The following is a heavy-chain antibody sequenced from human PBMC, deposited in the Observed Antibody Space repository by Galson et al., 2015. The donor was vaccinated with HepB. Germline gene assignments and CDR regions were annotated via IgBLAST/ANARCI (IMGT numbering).Heavy chain of an antibody. V-gene: IGHV3-7*03. CDR2: IAHDGSDQ. Sequence: SLRLSCAGSGFSFGSYGMNWVRQAPGKGLEWVANIAHDGSDQHYVESVKGRFTVSRENAKNSLYLEMSSLRVEDTAVYYCARDRLVGTTLDVIYWGQGSLVTVSS. D-gene: IGHD1-26*01. CDR1: GFSFGSYG. CDR3: ARDRLVGTTLDVIY. J-gene: IGHJ4*02.